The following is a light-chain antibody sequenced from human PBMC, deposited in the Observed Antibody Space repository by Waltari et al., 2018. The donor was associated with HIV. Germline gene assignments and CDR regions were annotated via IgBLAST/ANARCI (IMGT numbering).Light chain of an antibody. J-gene: IGLJ3*02. CDR1: SGSIGSNS. V-gene: IGLV6-57*01. CDR3: QSYDTKTHWV. Sequence: NFMLTQPHSVSGSAGKTVTISCTRDSGSIGSNSVQWFQQRPCSSPRTLIFEDNQRPSGVSDRFSASIDSSSNSASLTISGLKTEDEGHYYCQSYDTKTHWVFGGGSKLTVL. CDR2: EDN.